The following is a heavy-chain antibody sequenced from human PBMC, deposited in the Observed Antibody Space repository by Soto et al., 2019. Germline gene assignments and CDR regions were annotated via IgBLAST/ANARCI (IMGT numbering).Heavy chain of an antibody. Sequence: QVQLVQSRAEVKKPGASVKVSCKASGYTFTGYYMHWVRQAPGQGLEWMGWINPNSGGTNYAQKFQGRVTMTRDTSISTAYMELSRLRSDDTAVYYCAREGGTGTRWGDWFDPWGQGTLVTVSS. CDR2: INPNSGGT. V-gene: IGHV1-2*02. D-gene: IGHD1-7*01. CDR1: GYTFTGYY. J-gene: IGHJ5*02. CDR3: AREGGTGTRWGDWFDP.